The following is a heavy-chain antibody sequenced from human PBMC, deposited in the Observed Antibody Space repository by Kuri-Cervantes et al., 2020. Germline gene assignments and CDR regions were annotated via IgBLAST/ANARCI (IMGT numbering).Heavy chain of an antibody. D-gene: IGHD4-23*01. V-gene: IGHV3-23*01. CDR2: ISGSGGST. CDR3: ARSTVVALSLFDF. Sequence: GGSLRLPCAASGFTFSSYAMSWVRQAPGKGLEWVSAISGSGGSTYYADSVKGRFTISRDNSKNTLYLQMNSLRAEDTAVYYCARSTVVALSLFDFWGQGTMVTVSS. CDR1: GFTFSSYA. J-gene: IGHJ3*01.